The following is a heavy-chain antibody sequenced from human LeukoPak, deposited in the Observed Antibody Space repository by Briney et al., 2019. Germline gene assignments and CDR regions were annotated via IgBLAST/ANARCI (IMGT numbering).Heavy chain of an antibody. V-gene: IGHV3-23*01. CDR1: GFTFSSYA. Sequence: GGSLRLSCAASGFTFSSYAMSWVRQAPGKGLEWVSAISGSGGSTYYADSVKGRFTISRDNSKNTLYLQMNSLRAEDTAVYYCARDHRSPKAVAGTEAPNYFDYWGQGTLVTVSS. CDR2: ISGSGGST. CDR3: ARDHRSPKAVAGTEAPNYFDY. J-gene: IGHJ4*02. D-gene: IGHD6-19*01.